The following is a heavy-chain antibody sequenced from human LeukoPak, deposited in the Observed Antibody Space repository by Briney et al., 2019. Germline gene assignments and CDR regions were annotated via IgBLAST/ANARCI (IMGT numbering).Heavy chain of an antibody. Sequence: GGSLRLSCAASGFTFSSYAMHWVRQAPGKGLEWVAVISYDGSNKYYADSVKGRFTISRDNSKNTLYLQMNSLRAEDTAVYYCARDGFNWGTMVRGVITSFDYWGQGTLVTVSS. D-gene: IGHD3-10*01. CDR2: ISYDGSNK. J-gene: IGHJ4*02. CDR1: GFTFSSYA. CDR3: ARDGFNWGTMVRGVITSFDY. V-gene: IGHV3-30-3*01.